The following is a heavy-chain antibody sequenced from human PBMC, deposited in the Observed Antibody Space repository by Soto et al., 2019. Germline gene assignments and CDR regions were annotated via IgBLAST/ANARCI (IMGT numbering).Heavy chain of an antibody. D-gene: IGHD2-15*01. CDR1: GFTFSSHA. CDR3: ARDLWWYLH. V-gene: IGHV3-23*01. Sequence: EVQLLESGGGLVQPGGALRLSCAASGFTFSSHAMSWVRQAPGKGLEWISSISAGSEGAYYADSVRGRFTISRDNSNITLFLQMNSLRAEDTAVYYCARDLWWYLHWGQGTLVIVSS. CDR2: ISAGSEGA. J-gene: IGHJ4*02.